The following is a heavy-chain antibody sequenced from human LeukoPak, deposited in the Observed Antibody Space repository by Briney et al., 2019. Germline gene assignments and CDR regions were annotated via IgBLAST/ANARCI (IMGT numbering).Heavy chain of an antibody. J-gene: IGHJ4*02. CDR3: ARDLGMGATDY. Sequence: SETLSLTCTVSGYSISSGYYWGWIRPPPGKGLEWIGSIYHSGSTYYNPSLKSRVTISVDTSKNQFSLKLSSVTAADTAVYYCARDLGMGATDYWGQGTLVTVSS. CDR2: IYHSGST. D-gene: IGHD1-26*01. CDR1: GYSISSGYY. V-gene: IGHV4-38-2*02.